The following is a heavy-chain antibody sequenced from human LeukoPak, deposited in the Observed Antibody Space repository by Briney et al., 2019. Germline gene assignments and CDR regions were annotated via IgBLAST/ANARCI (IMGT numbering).Heavy chain of an antibody. J-gene: IGHJ4*02. CDR1: GGSFSGYY. CDR3: ARHHRGRANLDY. V-gene: IGHV4-34*01. Sequence: PSETLSLTCAVYGGSFSGYYWSWIRQPPGKGLEWIGEINHSGSTNYNPSLKSRVTISVDTSKNQFSLKPSSVTAADTAVYYCARHHRGRANLDYWGQGTLVTVSS. CDR2: INHSGST. D-gene: IGHD1-14*01.